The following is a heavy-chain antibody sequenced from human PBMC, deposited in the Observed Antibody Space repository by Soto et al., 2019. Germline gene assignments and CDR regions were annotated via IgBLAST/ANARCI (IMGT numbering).Heavy chain of an antibody. Sequence: EVQLLESGGGLVQPGGSLRLSCAASGFTFSRHAMTWVRQAPGKGLEWVSSISENSGGTYYADSAKGRFTISRDNYKNMLYLQMNSLRAEDTALYYCARKPNGFDSWGQGTLVVVSS. J-gene: IGHJ5*01. CDR2: ISENSGGT. CDR1: GFTFSRHA. V-gene: IGHV3-23*01. CDR3: ARKPNGFDS.